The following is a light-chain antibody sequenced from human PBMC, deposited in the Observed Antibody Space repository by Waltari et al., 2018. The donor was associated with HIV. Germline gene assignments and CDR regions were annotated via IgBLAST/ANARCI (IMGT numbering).Light chain of an antibody. CDR3: QARHSWPPLFT. V-gene: IGKV3-11*01. Sequence: EIVLTQSPATLSLSPGEGATLSCRASESVTTYLAWFQQKPGQPPRFLIFDASSRATGVPARFSGSGSGTDFSLTISSLEPEDFAIYYCQARHSWPPLFTFGPGTKVEMK. CDR2: DAS. CDR1: ESVTTY. J-gene: IGKJ3*01.